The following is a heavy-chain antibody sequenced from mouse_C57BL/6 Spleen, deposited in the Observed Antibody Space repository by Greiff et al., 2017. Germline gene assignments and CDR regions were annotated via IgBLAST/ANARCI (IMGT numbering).Heavy chain of an antibody. V-gene: IGHV1-7*01. D-gene: IGHD4-1*01. J-gene: IGHJ3*01. CDR3: ARREQNWDWFAY. CDR1: GYTFTSYW. CDR2: INPSSGYT. Sequence: QVHVKQSGAELAKPGASVKLSCKASGYTFTSYWMHWVKQRPGQGLEWIGYINPSSGYTKYNQKFKDKATLTADKSSSTAYMQLSSLTYEDSAVYYCARREQNWDWFAYWGQGTLVTVSA.